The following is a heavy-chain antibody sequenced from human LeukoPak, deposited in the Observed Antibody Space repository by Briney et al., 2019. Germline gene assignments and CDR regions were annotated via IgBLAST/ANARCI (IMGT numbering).Heavy chain of an antibody. J-gene: IGHJ6*02. CDR1: GGTFSSYT. V-gene: IGHV1-69*02. CDR2: IIPILGIA. CDR3: ANDGMDV. Sequence: GASVTVSCKASGGTFSSYTISWVRQAPGQGLEWMGRIIPILGIANYAQKFQGRVTITADKSTSTAYMELSSLRSGDTAVYYCANDGMDVWGQGTTVTVSS.